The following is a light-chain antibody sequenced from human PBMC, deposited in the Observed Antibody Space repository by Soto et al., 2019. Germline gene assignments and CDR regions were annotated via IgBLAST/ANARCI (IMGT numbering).Light chain of an antibody. CDR3: CSYAGSYTHYV. CDR2: DVS. J-gene: IGLJ1*01. V-gene: IGLV2-11*01. Sequence: QSALTQPRSVSGSPGQSVTISCTGTSSDVSGYNYVSWYQQHPGKAPKLMIYDVSKRPSGVPDRFSGSKSGNTASLTISGLQAEDEDDYYCCSYAGSYTHYVFGTGTKVTVL. CDR1: SSDVSGYNY.